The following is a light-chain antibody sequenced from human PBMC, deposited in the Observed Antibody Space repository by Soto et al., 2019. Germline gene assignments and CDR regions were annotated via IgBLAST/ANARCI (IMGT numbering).Light chain of an antibody. CDR3: QQYNNWPLT. Sequence: EIRTCKSPASLSVSEGERETITCRASQSISSDLAWYQQKPGQAPSLLIYGASTMETGIPVRFSGSGSGTEFTLTISSLQSEDFATYYCQQYNNWPLTFGQGTMVDI. CDR1: QSISSD. CDR2: GAS. J-gene: IGKJ1*01. V-gene: IGKV3-15*01.